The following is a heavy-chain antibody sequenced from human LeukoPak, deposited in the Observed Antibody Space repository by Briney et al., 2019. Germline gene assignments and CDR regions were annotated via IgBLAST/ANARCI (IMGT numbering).Heavy chain of an antibody. CDR1: GGSISSSSYY. Sequence: ETLSLTCTVSGGSISSSSYYWGWVRQSPGRGLEWLGNIFYNGGPYYNPSFKSRVVISVDTSKNHFSLTLNAVTAADTAVYHCASYSGIYSAFEIWSQGTLVTVSS. CDR2: IFYNGGP. V-gene: IGHV4-39*07. D-gene: IGHD1-26*01. CDR3: ASYSGIYSAFEI. J-gene: IGHJ3*02.